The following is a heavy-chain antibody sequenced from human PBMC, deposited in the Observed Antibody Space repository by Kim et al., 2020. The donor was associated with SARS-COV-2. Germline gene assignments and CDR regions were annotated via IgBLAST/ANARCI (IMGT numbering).Heavy chain of an antibody. CDR2: IYHSGST. Sequence: SETLSLTCAVSGGSISSSNWWSWVRQPPGKGLEWIGEIYHSGSTNYNPSLKSRVTISVDKSKNQFSLKLSSVTAADTAVYYCARDVFRFGDYYDSSGYREYFQHWGQGTLVTVSS. V-gene: IGHV4-4*02. CDR3: ARDVFRFGDYYDSSGYREYFQH. J-gene: IGHJ1*01. D-gene: IGHD3-22*01. CDR1: GGSISSSNW.